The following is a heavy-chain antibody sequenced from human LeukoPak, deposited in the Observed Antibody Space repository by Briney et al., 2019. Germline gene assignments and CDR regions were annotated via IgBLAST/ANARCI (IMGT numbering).Heavy chain of an antibody. CDR2: IYHSGST. J-gene: IGHJ3*02. Sequence: PSGTLSLTCAVSGGSINTSNWWSWIRQPPGKGLEWIGYIYHSGSTYYNPSLKSRVTISVDRSKNQFSLKLSSVTAADTAVYYCARDRTGYYDFWSGSLFAFDIWGQGTMVTVSS. CDR3: ARDRTGYYDFWSGSLFAFDI. CDR1: GGSINTSNW. D-gene: IGHD3-3*01. V-gene: IGHV4-4*02.